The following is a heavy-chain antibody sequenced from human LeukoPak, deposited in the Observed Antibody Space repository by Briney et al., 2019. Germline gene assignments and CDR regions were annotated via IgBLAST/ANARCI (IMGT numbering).Heavy chain of an antibody. V-gene: IGHV3-48*03. Sequence: TGGSLRLSCAASGFTFSSYVMNWVRQAPGKGLEWVSYISSSGSTIYYADSVKGRFTISRDNAKNSLYQQMNSLRAEDTAVYYCARGGSTYYYDSSGYIWGQGTLVTVSS. J-gene: IGHJ4*02. CDR3: ARGGSTYYYDSSGYI. CDR2: ISSSGSTI. D-gene: IGHD3-22*01. CDR1: GFTFSSYV.